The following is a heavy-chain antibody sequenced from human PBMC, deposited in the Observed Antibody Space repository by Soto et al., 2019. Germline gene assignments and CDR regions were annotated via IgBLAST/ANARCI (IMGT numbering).Heavy chain of an antibody. Sequence: SETLSLTCTVSGGSISSYYWSWIRQLPGKGLEWIGYIYYSGSTNYNPSLKSRVTISVDTSKNQFSLKLSSVTAADTAVYYCAREGIAAAFALAPWGQGTLVTVSS. V-gene: IGHV4-59*01. CDR2: IYYSGST. D-gene: IGHD6-13*01. CDR3: AREGIAAAFALAP. CDR1: GGSISSYY. J-gene: IGHJ5*02.